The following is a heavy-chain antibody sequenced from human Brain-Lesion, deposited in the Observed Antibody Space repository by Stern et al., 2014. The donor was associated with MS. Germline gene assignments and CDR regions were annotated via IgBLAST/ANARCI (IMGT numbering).Heavy chain of an antibody. D-gene: IGHD3-3*01. CDR3: ARDQRGITIFGVVTDYYYLGMDV. CDR2: INPNTGGT. Sequence: QMKLVQSGAEVKKPGASVKVSCKTSGYIFTGYYIHWVRQAPGHGLEWMAWINPNTGGTKYAQKFQGRVTMSRDTSISTAYVELSSLTSDDTAVYYCARDQRGITIFGVVTDYYYLGMDVWGQGTTVTVSS. CDR1: GYIFTGYY. J-gene: IGHJ6*02. V-gene: IGHV1-2*02.